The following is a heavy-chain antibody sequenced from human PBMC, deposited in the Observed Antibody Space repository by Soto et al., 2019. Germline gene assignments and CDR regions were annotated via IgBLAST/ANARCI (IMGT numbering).Heavy chain of an antibody. D-gene: IGHD6-19*01. Sequence: PSETLSLTCTVSGGSVSSGSYYWSWIRQPPGKGLEWIGYIYYSGSTNYNPSLKSRVTISVDRSKNQFSLKLSSVTAADAAVYYCARSPIAVAGNFDYWGQGTLVTVSS. CDR1: GGSVSSGSYY. J-gene: IGHJ4*02. V-gene: IGHV4-61*01. CDR2: IYYSGST. CDR3: ARSPIAVAGNFDY.